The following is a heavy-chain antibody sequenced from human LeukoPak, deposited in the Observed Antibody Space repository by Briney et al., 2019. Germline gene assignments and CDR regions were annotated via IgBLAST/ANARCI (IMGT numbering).Heavy chain of an antibody. CDR2: IWYDGGSK. V-gene: IGHV3-33*01. CDR3: AREGRSGADSFDI. J-gene: IGHJ3*02. Sequence: PGGSLRLSCAASGFXFNIYGIHWIRQAPGKGLKWVAVIWYDGGSKYYADSVKGRFTISRDNSKNTLFLQMDSLRAEDTAVYYCAREGRSGADSFDIWGQGTMVTVSS. D-gene: IGHD3-3*01. CDR1: GFXFNIYG.